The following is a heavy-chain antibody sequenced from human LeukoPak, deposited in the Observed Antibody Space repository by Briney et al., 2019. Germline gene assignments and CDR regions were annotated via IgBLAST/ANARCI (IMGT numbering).Heavy chain of an antibody. J-gene: IGHJ6*02. CDR3: ARSIGLTGGGVDV. D-gene: IGHD3-9*01. Sequence: KTGGSLRLSCAASGFTFSDYNMNWVRQAPGKGLEWVSYITNSGSTIHYADSVKGRFTTSRDNAKNSLYLQMNSLRAEDTAVYYCARSIGLTGGGVDVWGQGTTVTVSS. CDR1: GFTFSDYN. V-gene: IGHV3-11*01. CDR2: ITNSGSTI.